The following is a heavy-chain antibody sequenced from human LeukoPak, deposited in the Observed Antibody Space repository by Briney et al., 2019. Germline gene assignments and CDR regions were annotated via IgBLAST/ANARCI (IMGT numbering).Heavy chain of an antibody. J-gene: IGHJ6*03. V-gene: IGHV1-2*02. CDR1: GYTFTGYY. CDR2: INPNSGGT. D-gene: IGHD2-2*01. Sequence: ASVMVSCKASGYTFTGYYMHWVRQAPGQGLEWMGWINPNSGGTNYAQKFQGRVTMTRDTSISTAYMELSRLRSDDTAVYYCARGVGASLNTYYYYYYMDVWGKGTTVTVSS. CDR3: ARGVGASLNTYYYYYYMDV.